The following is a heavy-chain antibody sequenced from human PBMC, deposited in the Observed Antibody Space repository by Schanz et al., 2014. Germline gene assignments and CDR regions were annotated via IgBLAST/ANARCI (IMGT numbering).Heavy chain of an antibody. CDR2: IATSSSTR. CDR1: GFTFSTYA. Sequence: EVQLVESGGGLVQPGGSLRLSCAASGFTFSTYAMNWVRQVPGKGLEWLSYIATSSSTRHYADSVKGRVTISRDNAKNTLYLQMNSLRAEDTAVYYCASPSGYSDYGTYFDFWGQGTLVTVSS. V-gene: IGHV3-48*04. D-gene: IGHD5-12*01. CDR3: ASPSGYSDYGTYFDF. J-gene: IGHJ4*02.